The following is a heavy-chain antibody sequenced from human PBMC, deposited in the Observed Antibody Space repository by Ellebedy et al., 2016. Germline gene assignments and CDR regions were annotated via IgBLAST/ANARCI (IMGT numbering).Heavy chain of an antibody. CDR2: ISYDGSNK. D-gene: IGHD4-17*01. J-gene: IGHJ5*02. Sequence: GESLKISCAASGFTFSSYAMHWVRQAPGKGLEWVAVISYDGSNKYYADSVKGRFTISRDNSKNTLYLQMNSLRAEDTAVYYCAREGGDYRSFDPWGQGTLVTVSS. CDR3: AREGGDYRSFDP. V-gene: IGHV3-30-3*01. CDR1: GFTFSSYA.